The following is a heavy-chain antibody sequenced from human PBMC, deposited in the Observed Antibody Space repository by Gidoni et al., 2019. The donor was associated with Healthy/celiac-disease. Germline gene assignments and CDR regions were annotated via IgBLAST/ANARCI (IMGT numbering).Heavy chain of an antibody. CDR3: AKASYYDSSGYYGGYFDY. Sequence: EVQLLESGGGLVQPGGSLRLSGAAAGFTFSSDAMSWVRQAPGKGLEWVSAISGSGGSTYYADSVKGRFTISRDNSKNTLYLQMNSLRAEDTAVYYCAKASYYDSSGYYGGYFDYWGQGTLVTVSS. CDR1: GFTFSSDA. J-gene: IGHJ4*02. V-gene: IGHV3-23*01. CDR2: ISGSGGST. D-gene: IGHD3-22*01.